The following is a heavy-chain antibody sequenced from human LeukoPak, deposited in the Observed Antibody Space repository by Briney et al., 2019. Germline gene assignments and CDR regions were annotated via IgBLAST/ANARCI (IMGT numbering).Heavy chain of an antibody. D-gene: IGHD2-2*01. CDR3: ARDLRRYCSSTSCYVLDY. CDR2: ISYDGGNK. V-gene: IGHV3-30-3*01. J-gene: IGHJ4*02. CDR1: GFTFSSYA. Sequence: PGRSLRLSCAASGFTFSSYAMHWVRQAPGKGLEWVAVISYDGGNKYYADSVKGRFTISRDNSKNTLYLQMNSLRAEDTAVYYCARDLRRYCSSTSCYVLDYWGQGTLVTVSS.